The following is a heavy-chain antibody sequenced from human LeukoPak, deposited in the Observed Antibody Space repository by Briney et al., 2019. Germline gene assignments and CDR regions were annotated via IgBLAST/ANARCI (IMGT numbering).Heavy chain of an antibody. CDR1: GGTFSSYA. Sequence: ASVRVSCKASGGTFSSYAISWVRQAPGQGLEWMGRIIPILGIANYAQKFQGRVTITTDKSTSTAYMELSSLRSEDTAVYYCARVHDKGFDIWGQGTMVTVSS. J-gene: IGHJ3*02. CDR2: IIPILGIA. V-gene: IGHV1-69*04. D-gene: IGHD3-9*01. CDR3: ARVHDKGFDI.